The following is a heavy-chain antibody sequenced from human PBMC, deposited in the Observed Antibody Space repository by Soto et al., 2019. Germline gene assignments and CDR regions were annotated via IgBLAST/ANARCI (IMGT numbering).Heavy chain of an antibody. CDR2: IYDSRST. CDR3: ARERTDATGVFGMDV. Sequence: QVQLQESGPGLVKPSQTLSLTCTVSGGSISSGDYYWTWIRQHPGKGLEWIGYIYDSRSTYYNPSLKSRLTISVDTSKHQFSLKLSSVSAADTAVYYCARERTDATGVFGMDVWGQGTTVTVSS. J-gene: IGHJ6*02. CDR1: GGSISSGDYY. D-gene: IGHD2-15*01. V-gene: IGHV4-31*03.